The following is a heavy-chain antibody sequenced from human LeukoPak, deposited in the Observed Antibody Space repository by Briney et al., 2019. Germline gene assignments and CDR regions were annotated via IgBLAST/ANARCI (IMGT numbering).Heavy chain of an antibody. V-gene: IGHV4-61*09. Sequence: PSKTLSLTCSVSGDSISSGGYYWNWIRQPAGRGLEYIGHIYSSGTTNYNPSLTSRVTISADTSKNQFSLKVTSVTAADTAVYYCARGVSSHFWYFDLWGGGTLVTVSS. CDR2: IYSSGTT. CDR3: ARGVSSHFWYFDL. J-gene: IGHJ2*01. D-gene: IGHD5/OR15-5a*01. CDR1: GDSISSGGYY.